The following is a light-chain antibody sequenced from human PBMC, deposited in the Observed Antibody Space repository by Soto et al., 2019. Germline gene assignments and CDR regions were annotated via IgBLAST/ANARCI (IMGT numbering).Light chain of an antibody. CDR1: QSVSSSY. V-gene: IGKV3-20*01. Sequence: EIVFTQSPGTLSLSPGERATLSCMASQSVSSSYLAWYQQKPGQAPRLLIYGASSRATGIPDRFSGSGSATDFPLTISRLAPEDFAVYYCQQYGSSRTFGQGTKVDIK. CDR2: GAS. J-gene: IGKJ1*01. CDR3: QQYGSSRT.